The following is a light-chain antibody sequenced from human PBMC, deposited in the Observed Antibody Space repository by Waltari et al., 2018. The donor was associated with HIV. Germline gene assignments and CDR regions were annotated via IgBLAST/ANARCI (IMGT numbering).Light chain of an antibody. CDR3: SFYGGSNILV. J-gene: IGLJ2*01. Sequence: QSALTQPPSASGSPGQSVTISCTGASSDLGVYHSVSWYHQRPGKAPKVIISEVSKRSSGVPNRFSGSTSGNTASLTVSGLQADDEAEYFCSFYGGSNILVFGGGTKLTVL. CDR2: EVS. CDR1: SSDLGVYHS. V-gene: IGLV2-8*01.